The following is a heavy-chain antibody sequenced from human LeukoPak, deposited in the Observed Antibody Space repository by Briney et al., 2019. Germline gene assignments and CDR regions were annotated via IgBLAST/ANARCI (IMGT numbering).Heavy chain of an antibody. Sequence: GGSLRLSCAASGFTFSSYGMSWVRQAPGKGLEWVSAISGSGGSTYYADSVKGRFTISRDNSKNTLYLQMNSLRAEDTAVYYCAKDGLLLWFGESTGGYNWFDPWGQGTLVTVSS. D-gene: IGHD3-10*01. CDR1: GFTFSSYG. V-gene: IGHV3-23*01. J-gene: IGHJ5*02. CDR3: AKDGLLLWFGESTGGYNWFDP. CDR2: ISGSGGST.